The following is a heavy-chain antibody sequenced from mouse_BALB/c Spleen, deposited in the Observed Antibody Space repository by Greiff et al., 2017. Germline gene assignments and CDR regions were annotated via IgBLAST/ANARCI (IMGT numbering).Heavy chain of an antibody. CDR1: GYTFTSYW. CDR3: TRGTFQRYFDV. Sequence: QVHVKQPGAELVRPGASVKLSCKASGYTFTSYWINWVKQRPGQGLEWIGNIYPSDSYTNYNQKFKDKATLTVDKSSSTAYMQLSSPTSEDSAVYYCTRGTFQRYFDVWGAGTTVTVSS. J-gene: IGHJ1*01. CDR2: IYPSDSYT. D-gene: IGHD3-3*01. V-gene: IGHV1-69*02.